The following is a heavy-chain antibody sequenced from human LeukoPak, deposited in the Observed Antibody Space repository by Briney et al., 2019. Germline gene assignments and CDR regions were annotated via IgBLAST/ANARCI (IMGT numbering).Heavy chain of an antibody. D-gene: IGHD3-22*01. CDR1: GGSISSSNW. Sequence: MPSETLSLTCAVSGGSISSSNWWSWVRQPPGKGLEWIGEIYHSGSTNYNPSLKSRVTISVDKSKNQFSLKLSSVTAADTAVYYCAGQITMIPLDAFDIWGQGTMVTVSS. J-gene: IGHJ3*02. V-gene: IGHV4-4*02. CDR2: IYHSGST. CDR3: AGQITMIPLDAFDI.